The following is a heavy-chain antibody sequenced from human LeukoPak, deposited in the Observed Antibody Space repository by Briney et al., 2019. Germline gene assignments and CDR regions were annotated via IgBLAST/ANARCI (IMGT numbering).Heavy chain of an antibody. Sequence: ASVKVSCKASGYTFTGYYMHWVRQAPGQGLEWMGWINPNSGGTNYAQKFQGRVTMTRDTSISTAYMELSRLRSDDTAVYYCARGNYDFWSSIPKFCWFDPWGQGTLVTVSS. CDR2: INPNSGGT. CDR1: GYTFTGYY. J-gene: IGHJ5*02. CDR3: ARGNYDFWSSIPKFCWFDP. V-gene: IGHV1-2*02. D-gene: IGHD3-3*01.